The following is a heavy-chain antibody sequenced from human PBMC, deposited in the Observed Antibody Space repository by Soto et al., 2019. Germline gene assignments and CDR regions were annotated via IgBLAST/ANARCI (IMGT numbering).Heavy chain of an antibody. J-gene: IGHJ6*03. V-gene: IGHV3-33*01. CDR2: IWYDGSNK. D-gene: IGHD3-16*01. CDR3: ARDFKVRGSKTGLSSYYYYMDV. Sequence: GGSLRLSCAASGFTFSSYGMHWVRQAPGKGLEWVAVIWYDGSNKYYADSVKGRFTISRDNSKNTLYLQMNSLRAEDTAVYYCARDFKVRGSKTGLSSYYYYMDVWGKGTTVTVSS. CDR1: GFTFSSYG.